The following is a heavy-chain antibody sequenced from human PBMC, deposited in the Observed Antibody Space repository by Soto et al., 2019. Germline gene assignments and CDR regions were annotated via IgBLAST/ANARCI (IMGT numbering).Heavy chain of an antibody. J-gene: IGHJ6*02. CDR1: GGSISSGDYY. V-gene: IGHV4-30-4*01. Sequence: TSETLSLTCTVSGGSISSGDYYWSWIRQPPGKGLEWIGYIYYSGSTYYNPSLKSRVTISVDTSKNQFSLKLSSVTAADTAVYYCARDLEQVGATPPYYYGMDVWGQGTTVTVSS. D-gene: IGHD1-26*01. CDR2: IYYSGST. CDR3: ARDLEQVGATPPYYYGMDV.